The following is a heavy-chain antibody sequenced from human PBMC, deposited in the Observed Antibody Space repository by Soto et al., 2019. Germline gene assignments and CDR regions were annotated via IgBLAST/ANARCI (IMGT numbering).Heavy chain of an antibody. CDR3: ASGNYYDSSGYGGFDY. J-gene: IGHJ4*02. CDR1: GYTFASYY. D-gene: IGHD3-22*01. CDR2: INPSGGST. Sequence: ASVKVSCKASGYTFASYYMHWVRQAPGQGLEWMGIINPSGGSTSYAQKFQGRVTMTRDTSTSTVYMELSSLRSEDTAVYYCASGNYYDSSGYGGFDYWGQGTLVTVSS. V-gene: IGHV1-46*01.